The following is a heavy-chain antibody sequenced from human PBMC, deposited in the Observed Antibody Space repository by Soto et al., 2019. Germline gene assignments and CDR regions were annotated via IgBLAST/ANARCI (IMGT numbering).Heavy chain of an antibody. J-gene: IGHJ4*02. CDR3: ARAVSYTSSIDY. D-gene: IGHD6-6*01. CDR1: GYTFTSYY. V-gene: IGHV1-46*01. Sequence: ASVKVSCKASGYTFTSYYMHWVRQDHGQGLEWMGIINPSGGSTSYAQKFQGRVTMTRETSRSTVXMELSSLRTEDTSVYSCARAVSYTSSIDYGGQGTTVTVSS. CDR2: INPSGGST.